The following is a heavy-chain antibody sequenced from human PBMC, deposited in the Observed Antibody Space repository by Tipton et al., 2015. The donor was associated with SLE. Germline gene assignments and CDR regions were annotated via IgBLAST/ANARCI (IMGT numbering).Heavy chain of an antibody. CDR3: AKTTVYSNDWPYFDH. J-gene: IGHJ4*02. V-gene: IGHV4-4*02. Sequence: TLSLTCAVSGGSISSSNWWSWVRQPPGKGLEWIGEIYHSGSTYYSASLRSRVTISLDRSKNHFSLTLNSVTAADTAVYYCAKTTVYSNDWPYFDHWGQGTLVTVSS. CDR1: GGSISSSNW. D-gene: IGHD6-19*01. CDR2: IYHSGST.